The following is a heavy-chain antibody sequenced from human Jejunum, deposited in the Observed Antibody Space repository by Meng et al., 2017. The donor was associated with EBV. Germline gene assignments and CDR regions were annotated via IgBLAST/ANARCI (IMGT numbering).Heavy chain of an antibody. CDR2: IYHGGGT. Sequence: QLQESGPSLGKPSGTLSLTCVVSGGSISDNDWWSWVRQPPGKGLEWLGEIYHGGGTNYNPSLESRVTISVDKSKNQFSLKLNSVTVADTAVYYCAGNGYYALEYWGPGILVTVSS. V-gene: IGHV4-4*02. J-gene: IGHJ4*02. D-gene: IGHD3-22*01. CDR3: AGNGYYALEY. CDR1: GGSISDNDW.